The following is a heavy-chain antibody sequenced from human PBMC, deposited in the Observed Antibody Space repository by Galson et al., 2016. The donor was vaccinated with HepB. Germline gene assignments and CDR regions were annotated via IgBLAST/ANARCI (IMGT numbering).Heavy chain of an antibody. CDR1: GFTFSRSW. D-gene: IGHD5-12*01. CDR3: ARDHISGRGPFFDY. Sequence: SLRLSCAASGFTFSRSWMTWVRQAPGRGLEWLANIKEDGSSTNHVHSVKGRFTISRDNAKTSLYLQMNSLRAEDTAVYYCARDHISGRGPFFDYWGQGIPVTVSS. CDR2: IKEDGSST. J-gene: IGHJ4*02. V-gene: IGHV3-7*03.